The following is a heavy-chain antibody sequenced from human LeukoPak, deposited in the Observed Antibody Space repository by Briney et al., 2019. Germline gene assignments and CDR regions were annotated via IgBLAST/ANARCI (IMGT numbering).Heavy chain of an antibody. CDR1: GGSMNSYY. Sequence: KPWETLSLTCTVSGGSMNSYYWSWIRQSPGKALEWIGTIYYTGYTNYNPSLKSRVTMSVDTSKNQFSLKLSSVAAADTAVYYCASGSSSYYYFRYFHYWGQGTLVTVSS. J-gene: IGHJ1*01. CDR2: IYYTGYT. CDR3: ASGSSSYYYFRYFHY. D-gene: IGHD3-22*01. V-gene: IGHV4-59*08.